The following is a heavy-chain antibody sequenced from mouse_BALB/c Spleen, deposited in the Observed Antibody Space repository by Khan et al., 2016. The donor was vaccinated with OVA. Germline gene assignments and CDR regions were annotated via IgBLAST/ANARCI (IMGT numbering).Heavy chain of an antibody. Sequence: QVQLKQSGAELVRPGVSVKISCKGSGYTFTDYAMHWVKQSHAKSLEWIGVISTYYGDVDYSQKFKGKATMTVDRSSSTAYMELARLTSEDSGIYYGRRGCKFAYWGQGTLVTVST. V-gene: IGHV1S137*01. CDR2: ISTYYGDV. CDR1: GYTFTDYA. J-gene: IGHJ3*01. CDR3: RRGCKFAY.